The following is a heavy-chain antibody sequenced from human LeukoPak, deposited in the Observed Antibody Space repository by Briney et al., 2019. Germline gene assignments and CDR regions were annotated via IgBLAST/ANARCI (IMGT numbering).Heavy chain of an antibody. CDR3: AKGSITMIVVVYTS. J-gene: IGHJ4*02. V-gene: IGHV3-23*01. CDR1: GFTFSSYA. D-gene: IGHD3-22*01. CDR2: TSGSGGST. Sequence: GGSLRLSSAASGFTFSSYAMSWVRQAPGKGLEWVSATSGSGGSTYYADSVKGRFTISRDNSKNTLYLQMNSLRAEDTAVYYCAKGSITMIVVVYTSWGQGTLVTVSS.